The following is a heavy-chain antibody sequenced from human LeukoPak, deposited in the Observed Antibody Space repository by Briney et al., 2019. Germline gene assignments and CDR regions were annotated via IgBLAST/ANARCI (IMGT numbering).Heavy chain of an antibody. Sequence: SETLSLTCTVSGGSISSGSYYWSWIRQPAGKGLEWIGRIYTSGSTNYSPSLKSRVTISVDTSKNQFSLKLSSVTAADTAVYYCARDRMATLDVWGKGTTVTVSS. D-gene: IGHD5-24*01. V-gene: IGHV4-61*02. CDR2: IYTSGST. CDR1: GGSISSGSYY. CDR3: ARDRMATLDV. J-gene: IGHJ6*04.